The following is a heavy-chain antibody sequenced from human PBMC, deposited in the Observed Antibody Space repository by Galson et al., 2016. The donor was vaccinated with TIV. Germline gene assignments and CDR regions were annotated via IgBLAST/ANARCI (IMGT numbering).Heavy chain of an antibody. Sequence: ETLSLTCTVSGGSISSDIYYWAWIRQLPGKGLEWIATIYYTGSTYYNPSLRSRVSISMDTPKNQSSLILTSVTTADTAIYFCARSSYDSSVYFVQWGQGALVTVSP. V-gene: IGHV4-39*07. D-gene: IGHD3-22*01. CDR3: ARSSYDSSVYFVQ. J-gene: IGHJ4*02. CDR2: IYYTGST. CDR1: GGSISSDIYY.